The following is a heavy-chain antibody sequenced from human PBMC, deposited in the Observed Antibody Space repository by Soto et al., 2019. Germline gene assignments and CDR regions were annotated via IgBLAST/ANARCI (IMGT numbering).Heavy chain of an antibody. CDR2: IIPIFGTA. J-gene: IGHJ6*02. CDR1: VGTFSSYA. D-gene: IGHD3-22*01. Sequence: SVKVSCKASVGTFSSYAISWVRQAPGQGLEWMGGIIPIFGTANYAQKFQGRVTITADESTSTAYMELSSLRSEDTAVYYCARAVYYYDSSGYELDYYYYYGMDVWGQGTTVTVSS. CDR3: ARAVYYYDSSGYELDYYYYYGMDV. V-gene: IGHV1-69*13.